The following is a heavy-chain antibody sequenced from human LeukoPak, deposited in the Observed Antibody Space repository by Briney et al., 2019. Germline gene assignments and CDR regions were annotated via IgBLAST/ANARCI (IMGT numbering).Heavy chain of an antibody. CDR3: AREKAGSGSYYIDY. CDR2: ISSGGSVI. J-gene: IGHJ4*02. V-gene: IGHV3-48*01. D-gene: IGHD3-10*01. CDR1: GFTFSRYS. Sequence: GGSLRLSCAASGFTFSRYSMNWVRQAPGKGLEWVSYISSGGSVIYYADSVKGRFTISRDNGENSLYLQMNGLRVEDTAVYYCAREKAGSGSYYIDYWGQGTLVTVSS.